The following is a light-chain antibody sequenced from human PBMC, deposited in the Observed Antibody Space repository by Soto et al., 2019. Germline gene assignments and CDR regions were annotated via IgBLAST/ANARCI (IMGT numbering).Light chain of an antibody. J-gene: IGLJ2*01. V-gene: IGLV2-14*01. CDR3: SSSTSSSTLV. CDR1: SSDVGGYNY. CDR2: DVN. Sequence: QSVLTQPASVSGSPGQSITISCTGTSSDVGGYNYVSWYQQHPGKAPKLMFYDVNNRPSGVSNRFSGSKSGNTASLTISGLQAEDEADYYCSSSTSSSTLVFGGGTKLT.